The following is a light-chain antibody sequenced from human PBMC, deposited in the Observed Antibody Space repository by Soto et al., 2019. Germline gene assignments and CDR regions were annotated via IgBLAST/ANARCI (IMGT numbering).Light chain of an antibody. CDR3: QHYVTWPLT. CDR1: QGVSSY. CDR2: DAS. Sequence: EIVLTQSPATLSLSPGERATLSCRASQGVSSYLAWYQQKPGQAPRLLIYDASNRATGIPARFSGSGPGTDFTLTISSLEPEDFAVYYCQHYVTWPLTFGGGTKVESK. J-gene: IGKJ4*01. V-gene: IGKV3D-11*01.